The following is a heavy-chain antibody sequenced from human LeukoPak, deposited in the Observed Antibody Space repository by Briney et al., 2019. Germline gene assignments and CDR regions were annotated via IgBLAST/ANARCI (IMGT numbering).Heavy chain of an antibody. CDR3: ARESSVVVAATRSRVFSDP. CDR2: INPNSGGT. J-gene: IGHJ5*02. V-gene: IGHV1-2*02. Sequence: VASVKVSCKASGYTFTGYYMHWVRQAPGQGLEWMGWINPNSGGTNYAQKFQGRVTMTRDTSISTAYMELSRLRSDDTAVYYCARESSVVVAATRSRVFSDPWGQGTLVTVSS. CDR1: GYTFTGYY. D-gene: IGHD2-15*01.